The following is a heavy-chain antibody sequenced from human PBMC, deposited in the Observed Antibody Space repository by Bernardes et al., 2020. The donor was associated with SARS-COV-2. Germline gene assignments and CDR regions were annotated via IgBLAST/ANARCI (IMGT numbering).Heavy chain of an antibody. CDR3: ATERQSLTIFGVGHDAFDF. V-gene: IGHV3-43*01. J-gene: IGHJ3*01. D-gene: IGHD3-3*01. CDR1: GFTFEDYT. Sequence: GGSLRLSFAASGFTFEDYTMHWVRQVPGKGLEWVSLISWDGSTTNCADSVKGRFFISRDSSRNTLHLQMNSLRKEDTALYYCATERQSLTIFGVGHDAFDFWGQGTMVTVSS. CDR2: ISWDGSTT.